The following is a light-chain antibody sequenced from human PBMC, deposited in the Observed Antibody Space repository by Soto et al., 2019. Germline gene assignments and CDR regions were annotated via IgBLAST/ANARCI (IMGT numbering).Light chain of an antibody. CDR3: QQYNSYSYT. CDR2: KAS. J-gene: IGKJ2*01. CDR1: QSISSW. Sequence: DIQMTQSPSTLSASVGDRVTITCRASQSISSWLAWYQQKPGKAPKLLIYKASSLESGVPSRFSGSGSGTEFTLTISSLQPDHFATYYCQQYNSYSYTFGQGTKVDIK. V-gene: IGKV1-5*03.